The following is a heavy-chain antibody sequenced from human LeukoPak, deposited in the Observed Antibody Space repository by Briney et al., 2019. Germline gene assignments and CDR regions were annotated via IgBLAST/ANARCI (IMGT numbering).Heavy chain of an antibody. V-gene: IGHV3-7*01. CDR3: ARGGTYYRS. J-gene: IGHJ5*02. CDR1: GFTFSSYW. Sequence: GGSLRLSCAASGFTFSSYWMSWVRQAPEKGLEWVANIKQDGSEKYYVNSVKGRFTISRVNAKNSLYLQMNSLRAEDTAVYYCARGGTYYRSWGQGTLVTVSS. D-gene: IGHD1-26*01. CDR2: IKQDGSEK.